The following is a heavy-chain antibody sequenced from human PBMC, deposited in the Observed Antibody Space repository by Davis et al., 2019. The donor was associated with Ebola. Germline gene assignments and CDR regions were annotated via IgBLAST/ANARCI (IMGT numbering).Heavy chain of an antibody. D-gene: IGHD5-18*01. V-gene: IGHV6-1*01. CDR1: GGSVSTAG. CDR2: TYYKSKWYN. J-gene: IGHJ6*02. CDR3: ARGWLRGGMDV. Sequence: HSQTLSLTCAISGGSVSTAGWNWIRQSPSRGLEWLGRTYYKSKWYNDYAASVKSRITINPDTSKNQFTLQLTSVTPEDTALYYCARGWLRGGMDVWGEGTTVTV.